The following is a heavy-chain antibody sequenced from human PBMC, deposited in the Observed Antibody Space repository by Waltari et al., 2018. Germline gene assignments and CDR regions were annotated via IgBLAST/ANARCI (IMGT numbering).Heavy chain of an antibody. CDR1: GYTLVGHA. CDR3: TRGGDYVHYYFDL. V-gene: IGHV3-30*04. Sequence: VQLVESGGGVVQSGRSLSTSCVVSGYTLVGHATHWVRQTPGKGLEWVAAISADGSYKYYADSVKGRFFISRDTSKNTLFLQMNNVRAEDTAMYYCTRGGDYVHYYFDLWGQGTVVTVSS. CDR2: ISADGSYK. J-gene: IGHJ4*02. D-gene: IGHD3-16*01.